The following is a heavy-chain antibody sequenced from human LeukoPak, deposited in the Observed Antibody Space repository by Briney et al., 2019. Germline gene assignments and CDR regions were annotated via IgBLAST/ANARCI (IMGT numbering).Heavy chain of an antibody. Sequence: ASVKVSCKASGYTFTSYGISWVRQAPGQGLEWMGWISAYNGNTNYAQKLQGRVTMTTDTSTSTAYMELRSLRSDDTAVYYCARDAGLYYDFWSGHPDYWGQGTLVTVSP. J-gene: IGHJ4*02. CDR3: ARDAGLYYDFWSGHPDY. CDR2: ISAYNGNT. V-gene: IGHV1-18*01. CDR1: GYTFTSYG. D-gene: IGHD3-3*01.